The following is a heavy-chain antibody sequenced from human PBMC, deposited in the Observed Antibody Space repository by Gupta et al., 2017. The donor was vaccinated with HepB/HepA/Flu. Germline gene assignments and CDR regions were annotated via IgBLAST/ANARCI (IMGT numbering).Heavy chain of an antibody. CDR2: IDSSSKTT. V-gene: IGHV3-48*02. CDR1: EFPFSNYN. CDR3: AKDDYYDSRGYYADY. J-gene: IGHJ4*02. Sequence: EVQLVESGGGLVEPGESLSLSCAGPEFPFSNYNMNWVRQAPGKGLEWLSYIDSSSKTTYYADSVRGRFTIFRDNAKNSLYLQMNSLRDEDTAVYYCAKDDYYDSRGYYADYWGQGTLVSVSS. D-gene: IGHD3-22*01.